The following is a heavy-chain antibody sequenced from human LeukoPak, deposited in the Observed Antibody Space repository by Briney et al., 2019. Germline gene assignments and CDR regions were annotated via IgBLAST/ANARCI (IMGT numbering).Heavy chain of an antibody. CDR2: FDPEDGET. CDR3: ATDSGSHSGY. Sequence: AASVKVSCKVSGYTLTELSMHRVRQAPGKGLEWMGGFDPEDGETIYAQKFQGRVTMTEDTSTDTAYMELSSLRSEDTAVYYCATDSGSHSGYWGQGTLVTVSS. CDR1: GYTLTELS. V-gene: IGHV1-24*01. J-gene: IGHJ4*02. D-gene: IGHD1-26*01.